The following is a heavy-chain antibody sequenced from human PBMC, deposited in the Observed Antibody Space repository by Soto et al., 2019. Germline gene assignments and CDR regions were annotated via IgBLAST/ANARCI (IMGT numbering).Heavy chain of an antibody. Sequence: EVQLLESGGGLVQPGGSLRLSCAASGFTFSNYGMSWVRQAPGKGLEWVSAISGSGGNTYYADSVKGRFTISRDNSKNTLYLQMNSMRAEDTDVYYCAKRRVVGNSVIDYWGQGTLVTVSS. CDR3: AKRRVVGNSVIDY. CDR2: ISGSGGNT. V-gene: IGHV3-23*01. CDR1: GFTFSNYG. D-gene: IGHD3-22*01. J-gene: IGHJ4*02.